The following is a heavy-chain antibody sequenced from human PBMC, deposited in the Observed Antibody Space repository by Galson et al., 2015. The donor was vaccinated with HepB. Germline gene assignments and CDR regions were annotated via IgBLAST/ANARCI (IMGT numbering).Heavy chain of an antibody. CDR3: ARGRYCTSGACPYYFDN. D-gene: IGHD2-8*01. Sequence: SVKVSCKASGYTFTNSDINWVRQATGQGLEWMGWMNPDSGNTGYAQKFRGRVTMTRNTSISTAYMELSSLRSEDTAVYYCARGRYCTSGACPYYFDNWGQGTLVTVSS. CDR2: MNPDSGNT. V-gene: IGHV1-8*01. J-gene: IGHJ4*02. CDR1: GYTFTNSD.